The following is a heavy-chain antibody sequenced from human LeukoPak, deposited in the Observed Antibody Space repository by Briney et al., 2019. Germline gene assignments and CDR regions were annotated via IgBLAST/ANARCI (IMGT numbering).Heavy chain of an antibody. J-gene: IGHJ3*02. Sequence: GASVKVSCKVSGYSLTEFSMHWVRQAPGQGLEWMGWISAYNGNTNYAQKLQGRVTMTTDTSTSTAYMELRSLRSDDTAVYYCARDLQVGYGSYGPREAFDIWGQGTMVTVSS. V-gene: IGHV1-18*01. D-gene: IGHD5-18*01. CDR3: ARDLQVGYGSYGPREAFDI. CDR2: ISAYNGNT. CDR1: GYSLTEFS.